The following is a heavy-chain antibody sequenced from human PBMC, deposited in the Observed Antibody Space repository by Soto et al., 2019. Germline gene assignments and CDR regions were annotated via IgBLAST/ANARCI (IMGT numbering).Heavy chain of an antibody. Sequence: ASMKVSCKASGYTFTRYAMHWVRQAPGQRLEWMGWINAGNGNTKYSQKLQGRVTMTTDTSTSTAYMELRSLRSDDTAVYYCARGGITMVRGATLTAAKGGMDVWGQGTTVTVSS. CDR2: INAGNGNT. D-gene: IGHD3-10*01. V-gene: IGHV1-3*01. CDR3: ARGGITMVRGATLTAAKGGMDV. J-gene: IGHJ6*02. CDR1: GYTFTRYA.